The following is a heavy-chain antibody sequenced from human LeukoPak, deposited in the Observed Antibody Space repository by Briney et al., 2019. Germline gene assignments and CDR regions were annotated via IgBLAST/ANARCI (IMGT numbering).Heavy chain of an antibody. Sequence: ASVKVPCKASGYTFTGYYMHWVRQAPGQGLEWMGWINPNSGGTNYAQKFQGRVTMTRDTSISTAYMELSSLRSDDTAVYYCARDPRAAAGKLYYFDYWGQGTLVTVSS. D-gene: IGHD6-13*01. CDR1: GYTFTGYY. V-gene: IGHV1-2*02. J-gene: IGHJ4*02. CDR3: ARDPRAAAGKLYYFDY. CDR2: INPNSGGT.